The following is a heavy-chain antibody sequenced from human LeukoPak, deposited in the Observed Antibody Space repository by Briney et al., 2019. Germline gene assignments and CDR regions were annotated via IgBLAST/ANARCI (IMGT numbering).Heavy chain of an antibody. D-gene: IGHD1-26*01. CDR2: IYYSGST. V-gene: IGHV4-59*12. Sequence: SETLSLTCTVSGGSISSYYWSWIRQPPGKGLEWIGSIYYSGSTYYNPSLKSRVTISVDTSKNQFSLKLSSLTAADTAVYYCARDPAIVGATDAFDIWGQGTMVTVSS. CDR1: GGSISSYY. CDR3: ARDPAIVGATDAFDI. J-gene: IGHJ3*02.